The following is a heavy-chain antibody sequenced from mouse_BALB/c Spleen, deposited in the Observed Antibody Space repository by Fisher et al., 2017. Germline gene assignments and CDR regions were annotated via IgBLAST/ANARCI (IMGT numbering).Heavy chain of an antibody. Sequence: RFTISRDNAKNTLYLQMSSLRSEDTAMYYCARDRGYRYSRPFDAMDYWGQGTSVTVSS. V-gene: IGHV5-9*04. J-gene: IGHJ4*01. D-gene: IGHD2-14*01. CDR3: ARDRGYRYSRPFDAMDY.